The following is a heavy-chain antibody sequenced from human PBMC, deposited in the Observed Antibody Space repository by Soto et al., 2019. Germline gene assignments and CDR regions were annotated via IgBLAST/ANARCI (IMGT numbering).Heavy chain of an antibody. CDR2: ISGSGGST. Sequence: PGGSLRLSCAASGFTFSSYAMSWVRQAPGKGLEWVSAISGSGGSTYYADSVKGRFTISRDNSKNTLYLQMNSLRAEDTAVYYCAKGPHYYDSSGYPFDYWGQGTLVTVSS. V-gene: IGHV3-23*01. CDR3: AKGPHYYDSSGYPFDY. D-gene: IGHD3-22*01. J-gene: IGHJ4*02. CDR1: GFTFSSYA.